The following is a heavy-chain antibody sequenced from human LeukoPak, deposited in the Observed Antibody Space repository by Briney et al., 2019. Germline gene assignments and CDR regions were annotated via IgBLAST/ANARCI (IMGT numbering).Heavy chain of an antibody. V-gene: IGHV3-23*01. CDR2: ISGSGGST. CDR3: AKDLNIAAAGEKGPGFDY. Sequence: GGSLRLSCAASGFTFSSYAMSWVRQAPGKGLEWVSAISGSGGSTYYADSVKGRFTISRDNSKNTLYLQMNSLRAEDTAVYYCAKDLNIAAAGEKGPGFDYWGQGTLVTVSS. CDR1: GFTFSSYA. J-gene: IGHJ4*02. D-gene: IGHD6-13*01.